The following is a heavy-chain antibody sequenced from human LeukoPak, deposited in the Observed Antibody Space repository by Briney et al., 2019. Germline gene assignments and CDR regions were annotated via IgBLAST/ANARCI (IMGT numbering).Heavy chain of an antibody. D-gene: IGHD4-23*01. Sequence: PSQTLSLTCTVSGGSISSGSYYWSWIRQPAGKGLEWIGRIYTSRSTNYNPSLKSRVTISVDTSKNQFSLKLSSVTAADTAVYYCARDREDYGGNRVDYYFDYWGQGTLVAVSS. CDR1: GGSISSGSYY. V-gene: IGHV4-61*02. CDR3: ARDREDYGGNRVDYYFDY. J-gene: IGHJ4*02. CDR2: IYTSRST.